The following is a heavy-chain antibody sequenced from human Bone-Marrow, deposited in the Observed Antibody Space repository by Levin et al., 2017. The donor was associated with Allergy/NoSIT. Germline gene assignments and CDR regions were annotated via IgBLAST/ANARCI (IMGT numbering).Heavy chain of an antibody. CDR1: GFTFSSYG. V-gene: IGHV3-33*01. Sequence: PGGSLRLSCAASGFTFSSYGMHWVRQAPGKGLEWVAVIWYDGSNKYYADSVKGRFTISRDNSKNTLYLQMNSLRAEDTAVYYCARDRLAYCGGDCYLQYNWFDPWGQGTLVTVSS. D-gene: IGHD2-21*02. CDR3: ARDRLAYCGGDCYLQYNWFDP. J-gene: IGHJ5*02. CDR2: IWYDGSNK.